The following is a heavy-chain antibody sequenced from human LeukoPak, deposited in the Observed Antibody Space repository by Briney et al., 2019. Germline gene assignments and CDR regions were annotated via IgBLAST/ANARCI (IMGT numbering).Heavy chain of an antibody. D-gene: IGHD3-10*01. J-gene: IGHJ6*03. CDR1: GGSISSSSYY. CDR2: IYYSGST. V-gene: IGHV4-39*01. CDR3: ASLGELSYYYYMDV. Sequence: SETLSLTCTVSGGSISSSSYYWGWIRQPPGKGLEWIGSIYYSGSTYYNPSLKSRVTISVDTSKNQFSLKLSSVTVADTAVYYCASLGELSYYYYMDVWGKGTTVTVSS.